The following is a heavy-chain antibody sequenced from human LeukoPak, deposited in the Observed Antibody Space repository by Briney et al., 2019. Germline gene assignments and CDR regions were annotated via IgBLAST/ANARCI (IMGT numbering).Heavy chain of an antibody. CDR2: ISSSSSYI. V-gene: IGHV3-21*01. D-gene: IGHD5-18*01. CDR3: ARDLDTAMVLFDY. CDR1: GFTFSSYS. Sequence: GGSLRLSCAASGFTFSSYSMNWVRPAPGKGLEWVSSISSSSSYIYYADSVKGRFTISRDNAKNSLYLQMNSLRAEDTAVYYCARDLDTAMVLFDYWGQGTLVTVSS. J-gene: IGHJ4*02.